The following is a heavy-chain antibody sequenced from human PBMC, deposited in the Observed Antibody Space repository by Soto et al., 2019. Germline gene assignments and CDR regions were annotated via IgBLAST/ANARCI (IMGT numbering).Heavy chain of an antibody. CDR1: GFTFNSAW. V-gene: IGHV3-15*01. CDR3: TTDHTYYYGLDA. Sequence: GGSLRLSCAASGFTFNSAWMNWVRQAPGKGLEWVGRIKSEVDGGTTDYAAPVKGRFTMSRDDSKTTLYLQMNSLKTEDTAVYYCTTDHTYYYGLDAWGQGTRVTVSS. CDR2: IKSEVDGGTT. J-gene: IGHJ6*02.